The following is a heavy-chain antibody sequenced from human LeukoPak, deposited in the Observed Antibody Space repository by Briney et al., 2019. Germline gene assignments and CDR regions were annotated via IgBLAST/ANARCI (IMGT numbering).Heavy chain of an antibody. CDR2: IYYSGST. V-gene: IGHV4-59*08. CDR1: GGSISSYY. CDR3: ARHRIVVVPAAIPSNSNDAFDI. Sequence: KPSETLSLTCTVSGGSISSYYWSWIRQPPGKGLEWIGYIYYSGSTNYNPSLKSRVTISVDTSKNQFSLKLSSVTAAGTAVYYCARHRIVVVPAAIPSNSNDAFDIWGQGTMVTVSS. J-gene: IGHJ3*02. D-gene: IGHD2-2*01.